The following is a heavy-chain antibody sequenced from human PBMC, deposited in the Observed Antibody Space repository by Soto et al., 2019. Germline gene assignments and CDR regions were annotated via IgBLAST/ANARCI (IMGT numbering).Heavy chain of an antibody. D-gene: IGHD1-26*01. CDR1: GFSLTTDRVG. Sequence: QITLKESGPTLVKPTQTLTLTCTFSGFSLTTDRVGVGWIRQPPGEALEWLAVIYWDDRKTYRPSLESRLTISKDTSIRQVALTMTNMDSLDTATYYCAHSYGGMSLYWGQGTRVTVSS. J-gene: IGHJ4*02. V-gene: IGHV2-5*02. CDR3: AHSYGGMSLY. CDR2: IYWDDRK.